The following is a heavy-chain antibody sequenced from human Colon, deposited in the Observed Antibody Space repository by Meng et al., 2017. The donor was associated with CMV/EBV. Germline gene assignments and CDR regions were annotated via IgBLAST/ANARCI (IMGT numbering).Heavy chain of an antibody. Sequence: CAVYGGSFTCYYYSWLRQPPGKGLEWIREIDHMESTNYNPSLKSRVTLSIATSKNQFSLRLNSVTAADTAVYFCARRVGPGKYYFDNWSQGALVTVSS. V-gene: IGHV4-34*01. CDR2: IDHMEST. D-gene: IGHD4-23*01. J-gene: IGHJ4*02. CDR3: ARRVGPGKYYFDN. CDR1: GGSFTCYY.